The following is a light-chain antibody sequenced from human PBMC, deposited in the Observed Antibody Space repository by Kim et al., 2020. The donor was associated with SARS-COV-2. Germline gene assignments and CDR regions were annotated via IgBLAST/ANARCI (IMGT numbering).Light chain of an antibody. Sequence: DIQMTQSPSTLSASVGDRVTITCRASQSISSWLAWYQQKPGKAPKLLIYDASSLESGVPSRFSGSESGTEFTLTISSLQPDDFATYYCQQYKTNTYSTFGQGTKVDIK. CDR2: DAS. J-gene: IGKJ1*01. CDR3: QQYKTNTYST. V-gene: IGKV1-5*01. CDR1: QSISSW.